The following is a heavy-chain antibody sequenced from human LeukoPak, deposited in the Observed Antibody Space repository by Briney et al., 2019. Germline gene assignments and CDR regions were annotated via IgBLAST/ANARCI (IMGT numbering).Heavy chain of an antibody. CDR2: IYTSGST. J-gene: IGHJ5*02. Sequence: SETLSLTCSVSDGSMKSYHWSWIRQPAGKGLEWIGRIYTSGSTDYNPSLMSRVTMSVDTSKNQFSLKLRSMTAADTAVYYCASLARGGNWFDPWGQGTLVTVSS. V-gene: IGHV4-4*07. CDR1: DGSMKSYH. CDR3: ASLARGGNWFDP. D-gene: IGHD6-6*01.